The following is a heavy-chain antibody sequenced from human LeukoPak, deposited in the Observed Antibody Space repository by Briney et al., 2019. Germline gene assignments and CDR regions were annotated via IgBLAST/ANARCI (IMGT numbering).Heavy chain of an antibody. D-gene: IGHD3-9*01. CDR2: ISAYNGNT. J-gene: IGHJ6*04. V-gene: IGHV1-18*04. Sequence: ASVKVSCKASGYTFTSYGISWVRQAPGQGLEWMGWISAYNGNTNYAQKLQGRVTMTTDTSTSTAYMELRSLRSDDTAVYYCGRARSSVYDILTGYYQRTNYYYGMDVWGKGTTVTVSS. CDR3: GRARSSVYDILTGYYQRTNYYYGMDV. CDR1: GYTFTSYG.